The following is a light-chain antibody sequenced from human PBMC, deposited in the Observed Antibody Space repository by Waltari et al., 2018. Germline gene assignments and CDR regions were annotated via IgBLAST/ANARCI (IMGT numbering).Light chain of an antibody. CDR2: EVT. Sequence: QSALTQPASVSGSPGQSITISCTGTSSDIGGYDYVSWSQQHPGKAPKLLIYEVTNRPSGVSNRFSGSKSGNTASRAISGLQPEDEADYYCSSYTRRNTPSSVFGTGTQVTVL. CDR3: SSYTRRNTPSSV. J-gene: IGLJ1*01. CDR1: SSDIGGYDY. V-gene: IGLV2-14*01.